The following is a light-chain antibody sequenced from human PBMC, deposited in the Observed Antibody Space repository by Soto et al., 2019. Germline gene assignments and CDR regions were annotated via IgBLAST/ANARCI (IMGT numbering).Light chain of an antibody. Sequence: IQLTQCPAPVPASVGERATITCRASQQVNNRIAWYQEKPGKAPKVLIYEAWTWENGGPSRFRGSAFGTECSITIGSLHPHDFASYYCRHMRTFGQGTKVAI. CDR2: EAW. CDR3: RHMRT. V-gene: IGKV1-5*01. CDR1: QQVNNR. J-gene: IGKJ1*01.